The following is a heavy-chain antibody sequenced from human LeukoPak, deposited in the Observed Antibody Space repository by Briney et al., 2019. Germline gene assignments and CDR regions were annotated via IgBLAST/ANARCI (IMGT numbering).Heavy chain of an antibody. CDR3: VSRAYRGEFDI. V-gene: IGHV3-30*03. D-gene: IGHD5-12*01. CDR2: ISYDGSNK. CDR1: GFTFSNYG. J-gene: IGHJ3*02. Sequence: GRSLRLSCAASGFTFSNYGMHWVRQAPGKGLEWVAIISYDGSNKYYADSVKGRFTISRDNAKNSLYLQMNSLRAEDTAVYYCVSRAYRGEFDIWGQGTMVTVSS.